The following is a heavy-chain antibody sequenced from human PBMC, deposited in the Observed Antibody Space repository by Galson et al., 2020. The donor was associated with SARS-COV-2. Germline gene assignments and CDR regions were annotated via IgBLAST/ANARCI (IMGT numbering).Heavy chain of an antibody. V-gene: IGHV3-30*01. J-gene: IGHJ5*02. CDR3: VRDKLGDKLELDA. D-gene: IGHD3-16*01. Sequence: GGSLRLSCAASGFTFTLHPMHWVRQAPGKGLEWEGVISYDATKEYYADSVKGRFTISRDNSKNTLYLHMNGLRPADTALYYCVRDKLGDKLELDAWGQGTLVAVSS. CDR1: GFTFTLHP. CDR2: ISYDATKE.